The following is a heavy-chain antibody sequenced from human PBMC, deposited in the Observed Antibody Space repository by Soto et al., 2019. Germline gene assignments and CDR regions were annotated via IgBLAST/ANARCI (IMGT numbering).Heavy chain of an antibody. D-gene: IGHD3-10*01. CDR3: ATPPGRGYFDYYGMDV. CDR2: IYSGGST. V-gene: IGHV3-53*01. J-gene: IGHJ6*02. CDR1: GFTVSSNY. Sequence: GGSLRLSCAASGFTVSSNYMSWVRQATGKGLECVSVIYSGGSTYYADSVKGRFTISRDNSKNTLYLQINSLRAEDTAVYYCATPPGRGYFDYYGMDVWGQGTTVTVSS.